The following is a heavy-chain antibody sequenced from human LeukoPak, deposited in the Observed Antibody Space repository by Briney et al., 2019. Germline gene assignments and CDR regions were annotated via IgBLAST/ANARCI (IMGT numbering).Heavy chain of an antibody. D-gene: IGHD6-19*01. V-gene: IGHV1-3*01. CDR2: INVGNSNT. J-gene: IGHJ4*02. Sequence: ASVKVSCKASGYTFTTYSIHWVRQAPGQRLEWMGWINVGNSNTKYSQKYQGRVTIIRDTSASTTYMELSSLTSEGTAVYYCARDGGSSGWSNFDYWGQGTPVTVSS. CDR3: ARDGGSSGWSNFDY. CDR1: GYTFTTYS.